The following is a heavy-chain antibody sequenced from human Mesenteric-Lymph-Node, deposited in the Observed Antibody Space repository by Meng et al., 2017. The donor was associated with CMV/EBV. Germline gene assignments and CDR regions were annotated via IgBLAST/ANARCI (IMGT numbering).Heavy chain of an antibody. Sequence: GESLKISCAASGFTFSSFGMNWVRQAPGKGLEWVSVIYSGGSTYYADSVKGRFTISRDNSKNTLYLQMNSLRAEDTAVYYCARFPHHYWGQGTLVTVSS. V-gene: IGHV3-66*02. J-gene: IGHJ4*02. CDR2: IYSGGST. CDR1: GFTFSSFG. CDR3: ARFPHHY.